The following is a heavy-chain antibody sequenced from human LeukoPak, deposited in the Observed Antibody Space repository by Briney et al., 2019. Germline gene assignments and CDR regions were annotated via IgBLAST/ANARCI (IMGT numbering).Heavy chain of an antibody. D-gene: IGHD3-10*01. CDR3: AKDLIRDGSGTYFP. J-gene: IGHJ5*02. CDR2: ISGGSAVT. Sequence: PGGSLRLSCAASGFTFSSYGMSWVRQAPGKGLEWVSSISGGSAVTYYADSVKGRFTISRDHSKSTLFLQMNSLRAEDTAVYYCAKDLIRDGSGTYFPWGQGTLVIVSS. V-gene: IGHV3-23*01. CDR1: GFTFSSYG.